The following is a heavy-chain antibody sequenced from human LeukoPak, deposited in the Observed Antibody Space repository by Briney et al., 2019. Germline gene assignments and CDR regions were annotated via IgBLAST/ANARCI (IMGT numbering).Heavy chain of an antibody. V-gene: IGHV4-59*01. CDR2: IYYSGST. CDR1: GGSISSYY. D-gene: IGHD7-27*01. J-gene: IGHJ3*02. CDR3: ATSGDPNAFDI. Sequence: SGTLSLTCTVSGGSISSYYWSWIRQPPGKGLEWIGYIYYSGSTNYNPSLKSRVTISVDTSKNQFSLKLSSVTAADTAVYYCATSGDPNAFDIWGQGTMVTVSS.